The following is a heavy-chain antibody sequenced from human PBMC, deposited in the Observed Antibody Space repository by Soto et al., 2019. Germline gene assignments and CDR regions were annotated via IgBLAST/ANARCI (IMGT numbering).Heavy chain of an antibody. V-gene: IGHV3-49*03. CDR1: GFTSGDYA. CDR3: SKDLISRVAAFDS. D-gene: IGHD6-19*01. Sequence: GSLRLSCTTSGFTSGDYAMGWFRQAPGKRLQWVSFIRAKAYGGATAYAASVKGRFTISRDDSRNIAYLQMDSLITEDTGVYYCSKDLISRVAAFDSWGQGTPVTVSS. CDR2: IRAKAYGGAT. J-gene: IGHJ4*02.